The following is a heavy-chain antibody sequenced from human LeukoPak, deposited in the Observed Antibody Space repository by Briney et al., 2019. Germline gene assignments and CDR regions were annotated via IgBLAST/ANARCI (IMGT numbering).Heavy chain of an antibody. CDR3: TRSRENYCRYGACYIDLQPR. V-gene: IGHV4-61*02. Sequence: SETLSLTCTVSGDSPTSGIYYWTGIRQPAGKGLEWVGRIYTSGSTDYNASLKSRVTISMDTSKNQFSLKLNSVTAADTAVYYCTRSRENYCRYGACYIDLQPRWGQGTPVTVSS. CDR1: GDSPTSGIYY. J-gene: IGHJ4*02. CDR2: IYTSGST. D-gene: IGHD2-15*01.